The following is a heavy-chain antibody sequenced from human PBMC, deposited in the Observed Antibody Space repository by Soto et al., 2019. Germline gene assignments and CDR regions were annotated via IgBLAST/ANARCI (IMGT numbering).Heavy chain of an antibody. Sequence: QIPLVQSGAEVKQPGASVKVSCKASGYTFTSYSIHWVRQAPGQRLEWVGWINTGNGNTKYSQKFQGRVTMTRDTSASTAYMELSSLTSEDTAVYYCAIAVAGTQWGQGTLVTVSS. J-gene: IGHJ4*02. CDR1: GYTFTSYS. D-gene: IGHD6-19*01. CDR2: INTGNGNT. CDR3: AIAVAGTQ. V-gene: IGHV1-3*04.